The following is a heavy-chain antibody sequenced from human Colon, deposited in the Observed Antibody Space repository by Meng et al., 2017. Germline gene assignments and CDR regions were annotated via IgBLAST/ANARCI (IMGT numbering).Heavy chain of an antibody. D-gene: IGHD2-2*01. Sequence: GESLISCAASGFTFSNYWMHWVRQAPGKGLVWVSHIDSDGSTTTYADSVKGRFTISRDNAKNTLYLQMNSLRVEDTAVYYCARSIFPYAFDYWGQGMLVTVSS. V-gene: IGHV3-74*01. CDR3: ARSIFPYAFDY. CDR2: IDSDGSTT. J-gene: IGHJ4*02. CDR1: GFTFSNYW.